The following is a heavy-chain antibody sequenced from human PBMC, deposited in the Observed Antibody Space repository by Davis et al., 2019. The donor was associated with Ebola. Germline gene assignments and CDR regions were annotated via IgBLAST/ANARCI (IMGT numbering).Heavy chain of an antibody. CDR3: ARDSRWLVPGTYYYYGMDV. V-gene: IGHV4-61*01. CDR1: GAPISSSSYY. J-gene: IGHJ6*02. Sequence: MPSGSLRLSCTVSGAPISSSSYYWSWIRQPPGKGLVWTGYIHYSGSTNYNPSLKSRVTISVDTSKNQFSLKLSSVTAADTAVYYCARDSRWLVPGTYYYYGMDVWGQGTTVTVSS. CDR2: IHYSGST. D-gene: IGHD6-19*01.